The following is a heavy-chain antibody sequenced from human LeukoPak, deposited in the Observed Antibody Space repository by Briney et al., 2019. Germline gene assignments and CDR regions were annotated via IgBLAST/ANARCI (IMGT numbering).Heavy chain of an antibody. J-gene: IGHJ6*03. CDR3: AKGWALGSYHYMEV. Sequence: PGGSLRLSCGASGFTFSRYAMFWVRQTPRKGLEWVSGISGSDDRTYYVDSLEGRFTISRDNKKNTLSLQMNSLTVEDTAIYYCAKGWALGSYHYMEVWGKGTTVTVSS. D-gene: IGHD1-26*01. CDR1: GFTFSRYA. V-gene: IGHV3-23*01. CDR2: ISGSDDRT.